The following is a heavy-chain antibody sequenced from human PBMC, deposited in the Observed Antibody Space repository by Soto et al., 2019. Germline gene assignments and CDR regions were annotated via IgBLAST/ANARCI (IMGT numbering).Heavy chain of an antibody. V-gene: IGHV4-30-4*01. CDR1: GGSISSGDYY. Sequence: SETLSLTCTVCGGSISSGDYYWSWIRQPPGKGLEWIGYIYYSGSTYYNPSLKSRVTISVDTSKNQFSLKLSSVTAADTAVYYCDRDRRVTTAPYSFDYWGQGTLVTASS. CDR3: DRDRRVTTAPYSFDY. J-gene: IGHJ4*02. CDR2: IYYSGST. D-gene: IGHD5-18*01.